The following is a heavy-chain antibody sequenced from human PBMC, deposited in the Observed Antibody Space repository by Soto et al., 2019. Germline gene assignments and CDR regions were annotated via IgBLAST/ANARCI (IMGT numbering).Heavy chain of an antibody. J-gene: IGHJ4*02. CDR3: AKETSSGWSRGYYFDY. CDR1: GFTFSSYG. Sequence: GGSLRLSCAASGFTFSSYGMHWVRQAPGKGLEWVAVISYDGSNKYYADSVKGRFTISRDNSKNTLYLQMNSLRAEDTAVYYCAKETSSGWSRGYYFDYWGQGTLVTVSS. D-gene: IGHD6-19*01. CDR2: ISYDGSNK. V-gene: IGHV3-30*18.